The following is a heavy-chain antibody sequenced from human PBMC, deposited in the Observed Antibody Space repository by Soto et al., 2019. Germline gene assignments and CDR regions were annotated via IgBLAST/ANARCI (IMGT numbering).Heavy chain of an antibody. CDR2: ISYDGSNK. D-gene: IGHD5-12*01. J-gene: IGHJ4*02. V-gene: IGHV3-30*18. CDR1: GFTFSSYG. CDR3: AKEYSGYDTFDY. Sequence: QVQLVESGGGVVQPGRSLRLSCAASGFTFSSYGMHWVRQAPGKGLEWVAVISYDGSNKYYADSVKGRFTISRDNSKNTVYLQMNSLRAEDTAVYYCAKEYSGYDTFDYWGQGTLVTVSS.